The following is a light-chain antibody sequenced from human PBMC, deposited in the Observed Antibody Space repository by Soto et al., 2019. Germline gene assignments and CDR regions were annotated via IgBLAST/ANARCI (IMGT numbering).Light chain of an antibody. CDR2: EVS. Sequence: QSVLTQPASVSGSPGQSITISCTGISSDVGGYNYVSWYQQHPGKAPKLMIYEVSNRPSGVSNRFSGSKSGNTASLTISGLQAEDEADYYCSSYTSSSTEVVFGGGTKLTVL. V-gene: IGLV2-14*01. CDR1: SSDVGGYNY. CDR3: SSYTSSSTEVV. J-gene: IGLJ2*01.